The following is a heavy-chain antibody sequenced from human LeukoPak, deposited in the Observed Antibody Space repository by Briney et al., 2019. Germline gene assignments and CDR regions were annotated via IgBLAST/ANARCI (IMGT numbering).Heavy chain of an antibody. CDR3: ARDLGDRHWNSHYYGMDV. J-gene: IGHJ6*02. CDR2: IKQDGSEK. V-gene: IGHV3-7*01. Sequence: AGGSLRLSCAASGFTFSSYWMSWVRQAPGKGLEWVANIKQDGSEKYYVDSVKGRFTISRDNAKNSLYLQMNSMRAEDTAVYYCARDLGDRHWNSHYYGMDVWGQGTTVTVSS. CDR1: GFTFSSYW. D-gene: IGHD1-7*01.